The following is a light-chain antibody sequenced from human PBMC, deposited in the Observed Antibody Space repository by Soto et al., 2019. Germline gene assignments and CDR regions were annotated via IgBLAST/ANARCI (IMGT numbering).Light chain of an antibody. CDR1: QSVSSN. J-gene: IGKJ5*01. Sequence: EIVMTQSPATLSVSPGERAPLSCRASQSVSSNLAWYQQKPGQAPRLLIYGASTRATGIPARFSGSGSGTEFTLTISSLQSEDFAVYYCQQHNNWPSLTFGGGTRLEIK. CDR2: GAS. V-gene: IGKV3-15*01. CDR3: QQHNNWPSLT.